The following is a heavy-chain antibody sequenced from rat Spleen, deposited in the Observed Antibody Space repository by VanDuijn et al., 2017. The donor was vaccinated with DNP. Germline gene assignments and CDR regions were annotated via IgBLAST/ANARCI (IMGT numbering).Heavy chain of an antibody. CDR2: IWTGGST. CDR3: ARDGEGDNPFAY. J-gene: IGHJ3*01. Sequence: QVQLKESGPGLVQPSQTLSLTCTVSGFSLTSYNVHWVRQPTGKGLEWMGIIWTGGSTDYNSALKSRLSISRDTSKSQVFLKMNSLQTEDIATYYCARDGEGDNPFAYWGQGTLVTVSS. V-gene: IGHV2-30*01. CDR1: GFSLTSYN. D-gene: IGHD1-11*01.